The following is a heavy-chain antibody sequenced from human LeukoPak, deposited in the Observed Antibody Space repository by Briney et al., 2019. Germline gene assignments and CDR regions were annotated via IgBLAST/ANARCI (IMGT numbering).Heavy chain of an antibody. CDR3: ARDQVVVAATKYYYYYYYMDV. CDR1: GFTFSSYA. Sequence: GVSLRLYCAASGFTFSSYAMSWVRQAPGKGLEWVSSISSSSSYIYYADSVKGRFTISRDNAKNSLYLQMNGLRAEDTAVYYCARDQVVVAATKYYYYYYYMDVWGKGTTVTVSS. CDR2: ISSSSSYI. J-gene: IGHJ6*03. D-gene: IGHD2-15*01. V-gene: IGHV3-21*01.